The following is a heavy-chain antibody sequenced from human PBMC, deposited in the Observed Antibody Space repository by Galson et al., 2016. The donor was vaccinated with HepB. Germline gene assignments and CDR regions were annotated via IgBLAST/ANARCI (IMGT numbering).Heavy chain of an antibody. CDR3: ARDAYSDFWRGYYDALDF. J-gene: IGHJ3*01. Sequence: SLRLSCAASRFTFSSFAMTWVRQAPGKGLEWVSSINNGGSNTYYADSVKGRFTISRDNSKNTLYLQMNSLRADDTAVYYCARDAYSDFWRGYYDALDFWGQGTVVTVSS. CDR2: INNGGSNT. CDR1: RFTFSSFA. D-gene: IGHD3-3*01. V-gene: IGHV3-23*03.